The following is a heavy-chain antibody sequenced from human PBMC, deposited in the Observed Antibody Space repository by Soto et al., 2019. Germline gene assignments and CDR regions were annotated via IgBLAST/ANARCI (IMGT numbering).Heavy chain of an antibody. CDR3: AKDRNYPRDQFHY. CDR2: ISANGQGI. J-gene: IGHJ4*02. Sequence: AGSLRLSCAASRFTFSTYALSWVRQAPGKGLEWVSAISANGQGIYYADSVRGRFTISRDNSKNTIFLHMDSLRAEDTAVYYCAKDRNYPRDQFHYWGQGTLVTVSS. D-gene: IGHD1-7*01. CDR1: RFTFSTYA. V-gene: IGHV3-23*01.